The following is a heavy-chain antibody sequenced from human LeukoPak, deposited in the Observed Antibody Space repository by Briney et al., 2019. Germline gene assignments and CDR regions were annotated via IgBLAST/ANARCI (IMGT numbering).Heavy chain of an antibody. CDR1: GYTFTNYA. CDR2: INPGNGNT. Sequence: GASVKVSCKASGYTFTNYAIHWVRQAPGQRLEWMGWINPGNGNTKYSQEFQGRVAITRDTSASTAYMELSSLRSDDTAVYYCARGSPSRYYYDSGGFYGGYSDYWGQGTLVTVSS. D-gene: IGHD3-22*01. V-gene: IGHV1-3*01. CDR3: ARGSPSRYYYDSGGFYGGYSDY. J-gene: IGHJ4*02.